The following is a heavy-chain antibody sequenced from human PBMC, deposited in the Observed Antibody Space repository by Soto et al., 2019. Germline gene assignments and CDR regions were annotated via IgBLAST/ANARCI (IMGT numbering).Heavy chain of an antibody. D-gene: IGHD3-22*01. J-gene: IGHJ4*02. CDR1: GFTFRSYA. V-gene: IGHV3-23*01. CDR2: ISGSGGIT. CDR3: AKVIEQIEPKNFNY. Sequence: PVGSLRLSFAASGFTFRSYAMRWVRQAPGKGLEWVSAISGSGGITYYADSVKGRFTISRDNSKNTLYLQMNSLRAEDTAIYYCAKVIEQIEPKNFNYWGQRTLVTVSA.